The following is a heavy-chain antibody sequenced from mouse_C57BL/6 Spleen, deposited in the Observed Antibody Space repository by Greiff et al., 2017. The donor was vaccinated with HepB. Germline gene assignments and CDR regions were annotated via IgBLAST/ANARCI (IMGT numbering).Heavy chain of an antibody. CDR3: ARADAGYYLYYYAMDY. D-gene: IGHD2-3*01. Sequence: QVQLKQSGAELVKPGASVKLSCKASGYTFTSYWMHWVKQRPGRGLEWIGRIDPNSGGTKYNEKFKSKATLTVDKPSSTAYMQLSSLTSEDSAVYYCARADAGYYLYYYAMDYWGQGTSVTVSS. CDR1: GYTFTSYW. V-gene: IGHV1-72*01. J-gene: IGHJ4*01. CDR2: IDPNSGGT.